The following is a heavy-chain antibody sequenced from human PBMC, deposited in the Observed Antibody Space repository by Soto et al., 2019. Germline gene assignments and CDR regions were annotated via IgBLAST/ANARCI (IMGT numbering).Heavy chain of an antibody. CDR3: AREGPYYDSSGYYYSAIDY. V-gene: IGHV1-18*01. J-gene: IGHJ4*02. CDR1: GYTFTSYG. CDR2: ISAYNGNT. D-gene: IGHD3-22*01. Sequence: EASVKVSCKASGYTFTSYGISWVRQAPGQGLEWMGWISAYNGNTNYAQKLQGRVTMTTDTSTSTAYMELRSLRSDDTAVYYCAREGPYYDSSGYYYSAIDYWGQGTLVTVSS.